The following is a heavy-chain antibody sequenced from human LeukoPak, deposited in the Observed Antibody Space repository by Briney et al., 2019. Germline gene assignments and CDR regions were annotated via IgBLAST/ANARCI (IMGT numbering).Heavy chain of an antibody. CDR3: ARDNSSSTAFFDY. D-gene: IGHD6-6*01. Sequence: SGGSLRLSCAASGFTFSSYGMHWVRQAPGKGLEWVAVIWYDGSNKYYADSVKGRFTISRDNSKNTLYLQMNSLRAEDTAVYYCARDNSSSTAFFDYWGQGTLVTVSS. CDR2: IWYDGSNK. CDR1: GFTFSSYG. V-gene: IGHV3-33*01. J-gene: IGHJ4*02.